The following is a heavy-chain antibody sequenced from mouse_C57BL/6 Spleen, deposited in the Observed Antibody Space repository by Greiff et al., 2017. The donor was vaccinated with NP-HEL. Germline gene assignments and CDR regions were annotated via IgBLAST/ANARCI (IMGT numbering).Heavy chain of an antibody. CDR1: GFSLTSYG. V-gene: IGHV2-2*01. Sequence: VQLVESGPGLVQPSQSLSITCTVSGFSLTSYGVHWVRQSPGKGLEWLGVIWSGGSTDYNAAFISRLSISKDNSKSQVFFKMNSLQADDTAIYYCARKGRLGYWYFDVWGTGTTVTVSS. D-gene: IGHD3-2*02. J-gene: IGHJ1*03. CDR3: ARKGRLGYWYFDV. CDR2: IWSGGST.